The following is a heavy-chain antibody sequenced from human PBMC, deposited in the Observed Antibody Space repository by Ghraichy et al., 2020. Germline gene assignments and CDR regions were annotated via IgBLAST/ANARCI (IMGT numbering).Heavy chain of an antibody. V-gene: IGHV4-39*01. CDR2: VYYSETT. J-gene: IGHJ4*02. Sequence: SETLSLTCTVSGVSLTSIDYFWGWIRQPPGKGLEWIGSVYYSETTYGDPSLKSRVAMSVNTSTNQFSLKLFYVTAADTAMYYCVRHSFRTGWYPAYFDFWGLGTQVTVSS. D-gene: IGHD6-19*01. CDR1: GVSLTSIDYF. CDR3: VRHSFRTGWYPAYFDF.